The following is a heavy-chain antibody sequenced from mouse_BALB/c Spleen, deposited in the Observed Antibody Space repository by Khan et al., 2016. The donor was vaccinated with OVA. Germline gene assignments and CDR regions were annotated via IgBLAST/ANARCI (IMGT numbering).Heavy chain of an antibody. J-gene: IGHJ2*01. Sequence: VELQQSGAELVKAGASVKMSCKASGYTFTSYWMHWVKQRLGQGLEWFAETNPTNGRTYYNEKFKSKATLTVDKSSSTAYMLLSGPTFEESAVYYCARIKKIVATYFDYWGQGTTLTVSS. D-gene: IGHD1-1*01. CDR1: GYTFTSYW. CDR3: ARIKKIVATYFDY. CDR2: TNPTNGRT. V-gene: IGHV1S81*02.